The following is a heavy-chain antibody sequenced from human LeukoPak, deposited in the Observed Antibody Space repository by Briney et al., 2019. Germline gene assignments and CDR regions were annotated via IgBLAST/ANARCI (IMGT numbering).Heavy chain of an antibody. V-gene: IGHV3-21*01. CDR3: SRDVSRDISCYTG. J-gene: IGHJ4*02. Sequence: GGSLRLSCAASGFSFSSSSMNWVRQAPGKGLEWVSSISSSGKYIYYADSMKGRFTVSRDNARSSVYLEMNSLRSDDTAVYYCSRDVSRDISCYTGGGQGTLVTVSS. CDR2: ISSSGKYI. D-gene: IGHD2-2*02. CDR1: GFSFSSSS.